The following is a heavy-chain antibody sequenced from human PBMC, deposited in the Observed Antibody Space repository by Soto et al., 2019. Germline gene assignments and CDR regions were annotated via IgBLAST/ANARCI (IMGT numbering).Heavy chain of an antibody. D-gene: IGHD1-7*01. CDR1: GYTFSDHD. J-gene: IGHJ4*02. V-gene: IGHV1-8*01. Sequence: QVQLVQSGAEVKKPGASVKVSCKASGYTFSDHDINWVRQASGQGPEWLGWMNPNSGDTGYAQNFQGRVTMTRDTSKRTAYMELSSLRSEDTAVYYWAIVGGNWNYDYFDYWGQGTLVTVSS. CDR2: MNPNSGDT. CDR3: AIVGGNWNYDYFDY.